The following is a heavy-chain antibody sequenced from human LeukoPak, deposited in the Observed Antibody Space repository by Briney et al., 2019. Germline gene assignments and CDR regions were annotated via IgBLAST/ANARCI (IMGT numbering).Heavy chain of an antibody. J-gene: IGHJ4*02. V-gene: IGHV3-21*04. CDR2: ISSSSSYI. Sequence: PGGSLRLSCAASGFTFSSYSMNWVRQAPGKGLEWVSSISSSSSYIYYADSVKGRFTISRDNSKNTLYLQMNSLRAEDTAVYYCAKGGKKGTMIVAPNDYWGQGTLVTASS. D-gene: IGHD3-22*01. CDR3: AKGGKKGTMIVAPNDY. CDR1: GFTFSSYS.